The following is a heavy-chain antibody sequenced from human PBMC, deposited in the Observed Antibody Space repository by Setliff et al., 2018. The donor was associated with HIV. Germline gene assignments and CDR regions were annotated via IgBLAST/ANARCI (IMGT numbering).Heavy chain of an antibody. CDR2: IYYSGST. CDR3: ARRDGYSYSFYFDY. D-gene: IGHD5-18*01. CDR1: GGSISSSTYY. J-gene: IGHJ4*02. V-gene: IGHV4-39*01. Sequence: PSETLSLTCTVSGGSISSSTYYWGWIRQPPGKGLEWLGTIYYSGSTYYNPSHKSRLTISVDTSKNQFSLKLSPVNAADTAVYYGARRDGYSYSFYFDYWGQGTLVTVSS.